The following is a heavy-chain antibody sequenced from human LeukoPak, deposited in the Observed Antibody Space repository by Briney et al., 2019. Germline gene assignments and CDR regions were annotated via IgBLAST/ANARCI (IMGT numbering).Heavy chain of an antibody. J-gene: IGHJ3*01. CDR1: GFSFTSAW. CDR3: TQGSPNPGNPPTGAFNL. D-gene: IGHD1-1*01. CDR2: IKRQTDGGTT. Sequence: PGGSLRLSCAASGFSFTSAWMTWVRQAPGKGLEWVARIKRQTDGGTTDYAAPVKGRFTVSRDDSKNKLYLQMNSLKTEDTPVNYCTQGSPNPGNPPTGAFNLWGQGTMVTVSS. V-gene: IGHV3-15*01.